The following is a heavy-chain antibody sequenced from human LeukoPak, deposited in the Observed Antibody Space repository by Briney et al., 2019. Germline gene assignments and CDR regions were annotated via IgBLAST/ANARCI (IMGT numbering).Heavy chain of an antibody. J-gene: IGHJ5*02. D-gene: IGHD1-26*01. CDR3: AREVRSAWASFDP. CDR2: IYTGGST. CDR1: GFTVSNNY. V-gene: IGHV3-53*01. Sequence: GGSLRLSCAASGFTVSNNYMSWVRQAPGKGLEWVSIIYTGGSTYYADSVKGRFTISRDNSKNTLYLQMNSLRAEDTAVYYCAREVRSAWASFDPWGQGTLVTVSS.